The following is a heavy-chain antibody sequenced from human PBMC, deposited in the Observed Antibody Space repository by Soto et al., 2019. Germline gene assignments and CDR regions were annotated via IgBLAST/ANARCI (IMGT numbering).Heavy chain of an antibody. CDR2: ITWNSGHV. CDR3: GKDIMQGSRLYFFFMDV. J-gene: IGHJ6*04. CDR1: GFNFEDYA. D-gene: IGHD3-10*01. V-gene: IGHV3-9*01. Sequence: EAQLVQSGGGLVQPGSSLRLSCEGSGFNFEDYAMHWVRQGPGGGLEWVAGITWNSGHVLYAESVKGRFTISRDNAKNSEHLQMNSLRAEYTARHYFGKDIMQGSRLYFFFMDVWGKGTTVTVSP.